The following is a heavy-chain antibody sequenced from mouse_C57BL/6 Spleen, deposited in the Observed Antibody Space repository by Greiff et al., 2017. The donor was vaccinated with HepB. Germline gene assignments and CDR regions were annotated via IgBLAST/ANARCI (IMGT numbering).Heavy chain of an antibody. V-gene: IGHV1-55*01. CDR2: IYPGSGST. J-gene: IGHJ2*01. D-gene: IGHD4-1*01. CDR3: AVAGTGDYFDY. Sequence: VQLQQSGAELVKPGASVKMSCKASGYTFTSYWITWVKQRPGQGLEWIGDIYPGSGSTNYNEKFKSKATLTVDKSSSTAYMQLSSLTSEDSAVYYCAVAGTGDYFDYWGQGTTLTVSS. CDR1: GYTFTSYW.